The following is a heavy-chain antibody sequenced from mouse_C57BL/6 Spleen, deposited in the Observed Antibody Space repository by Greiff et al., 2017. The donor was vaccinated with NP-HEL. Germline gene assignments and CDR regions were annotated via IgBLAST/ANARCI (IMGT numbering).Heavy chain of an antibody. CDR3: ARGRALYYAMDY. D-gene: IGHD3-1*01. V-gene: IGHV1-50*01. CDR1: GYTFTSYW. Sequence: QVQLQQPGAELVKPGASVKLSCKASGYTFTSYWMQWVKQRPGQGLEWIGEIDPSDSYTNYNQKFKGKATLTVDTSSSTAYMQRSSLTSEDSAVYYCARGRALYYAMDYWGQGTSVTVSS. CDR2: IDPSDSYT. J-gene: IGHJ4*01.